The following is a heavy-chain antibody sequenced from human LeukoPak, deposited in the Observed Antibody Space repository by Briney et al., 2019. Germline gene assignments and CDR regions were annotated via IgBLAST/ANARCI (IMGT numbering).Heavy chain of an antibody. J-gene: IGHJ4*02. Sequence: GGSLRLSCVGSGFTFRSHAMSWVRQAPEKGLEFVSGIYENGGTTYYADSVKGRFTISRDNSKNTLYLQMNSLRAEDTAVYYCARGVRAGVTAPKDWGQGTLVTVSS. V-gene: IGHV3-23*01. CDR2: IYENGGTT. CDR3: ARGVRAGVTAPKD. D-gene: IGHD2-21*02. CDR1: GFTFRSHA.